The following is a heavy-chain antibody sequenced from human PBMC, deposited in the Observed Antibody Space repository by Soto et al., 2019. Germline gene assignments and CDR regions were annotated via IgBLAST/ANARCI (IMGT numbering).Heavy chain of an antibody. CDR3: ARVYCSGGLDCYYYMDV. J-gene: IGHJ6*03. CDR2: IYHSGST. V-gene: IGHV4-4*02. CDR1: SGSISSSNW. Sequence: QVQLQESGPGLVKPSGTLSLTCAVSSGSISSSNWWRWVRQPPGKGLEWIGEIYHSGSTNYNPSLKSRVTISVDKSKNQFSLKRSSVTAADTAVYYCARVYCSGGLDCYYYMDVWGKGTTVTVSS. D-gene: IGHD2-15*01.